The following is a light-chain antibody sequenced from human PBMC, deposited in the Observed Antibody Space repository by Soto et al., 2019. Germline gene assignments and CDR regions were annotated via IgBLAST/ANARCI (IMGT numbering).Light chain of an antibody. V-gene: IGKV3-20*01. CDR3: QQYAGSPLA. J-gene: IGKJ4*01. Sequence: EIVLTQSPGTLSLSPGERATLSCRASQSVSSTYLAWYQQRPGHAPRLLIYGAPSRATGIPGGFSGSGSGTDFTLTISRLEPEDFAVYYCQQYAGSPLAFGGGTKVEIK. CDR1: QSVSSTY. CDR2: GAP.